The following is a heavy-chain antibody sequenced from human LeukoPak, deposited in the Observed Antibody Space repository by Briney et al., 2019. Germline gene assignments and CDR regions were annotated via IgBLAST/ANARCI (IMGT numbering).Heavy chain of an antibody. Sequence: GGSLRPSCAASGFTFSSFWMSWVRQAPGKGLELVANIKKDDSDKYYVDSVKGRFTISRDNAKNSVYPQMNSLRAEDTAVYYCAREVYSSSSGKLDYWGQGTLVTVSS. CDR2: IKKDDSDK. CDR3: AREVYSSSSGKLDY. D-gene: IGHD6-6*01. V-gene: IGHV3-7*01. CDR1: GFTFSSFW. J-gene: IGHJ4*02.